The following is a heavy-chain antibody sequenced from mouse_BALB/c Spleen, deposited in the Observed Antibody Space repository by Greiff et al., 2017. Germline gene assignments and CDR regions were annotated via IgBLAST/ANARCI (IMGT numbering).Heavy chain of an antibody. D-gene: IGHD2-1*01. V-gene: IGHV7-3*02. CDR1: GFTFTDYY. CDR3: ARDMNGNGAY. Sequence: EVQLMESGGGLVQPGGSLRLSCATSGFTFTDYYMSWVRQLPGKALEWLGFIRNKANGYTTEYSASVKGRFTISRDNSQSILYLQMNTLRAEDSATYYCARDMNGNGAYWGQGTLVTVSA. CDR2: IRNKANGYTT. J-gene: IGHJ3*01.